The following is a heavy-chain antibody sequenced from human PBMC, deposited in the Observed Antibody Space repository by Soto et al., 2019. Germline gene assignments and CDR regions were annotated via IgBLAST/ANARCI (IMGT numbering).Heavy chain of an antibody. CDR1: GDSISRSTYY. D-gene: IGHD5-18*01. CDR2: IYYSGST. J-gene: IGHJ5*02. CDR3: ARHVLQLWFKDHFWFDP. Sequence: ASETLSLTCRVAGDSISRSTYYREWIRQPPGKGLEWIGSIYYSGSTYYNPSLKSRVTISVDTSKNQFSLKLSSVTAADTAVYYCARHVLQLWFKDHFWFDPWGQGTLVTVSS. V-gene: IGHV4-39*01.